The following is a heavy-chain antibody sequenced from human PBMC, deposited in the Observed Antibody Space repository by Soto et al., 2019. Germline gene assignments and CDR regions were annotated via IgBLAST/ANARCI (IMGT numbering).Heavy chain of an antibody. V-gene: IGHV3-23*01. CDR3: GSWLRGTTVTDTYS. J-gene: IGHJ4*02. Sequence: GGSLRLSCAASGFTFSSYAMNWVRQAPGKGLEWVSAVSASGASTYYPDSVKGRFTISRDNSKNTLYLQMNSLRAEDTAVYYCGSWLRGTTVTDTYSWTQGTRVTFS. CDR1: GFTFSSYA. CDR2: VSASGAST. D-gene: IGHD4-17*01.